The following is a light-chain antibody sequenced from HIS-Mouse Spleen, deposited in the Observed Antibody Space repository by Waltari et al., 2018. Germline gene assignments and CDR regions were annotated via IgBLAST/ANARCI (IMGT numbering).Light chain of an antibody. CDR2: EVS. CDR3: RSYTSSSTLWV. Sequence: QSALTQPASVSGSPGQSITISCPGTSSDVGGYNYVPWYQQHPGKAPKLMIYEVSNRPSGVSNRFSGSKSGNTASLTISGLQAEDEADYYCRSYTSSSTLWVFGGGTKLTVL. CDR1: SSDVGGYNY. V-gene: IGLV2-14*01. J-gene: IGLJ3*02.